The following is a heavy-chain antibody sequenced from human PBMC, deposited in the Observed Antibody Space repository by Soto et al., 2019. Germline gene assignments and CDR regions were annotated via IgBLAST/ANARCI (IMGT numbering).Heavy chain of an antibody. D-gene: IGHD3-16*01. CDR2: IFYIGST. Sequence: TLPLTGTVSAGSISSGGDYGRWIRQHPGKALEWLGYIFYIGSTYYNPSLKSRVTISVATSKNQFSLKLSSVTSADPALSFCATDVPEEEGNCFGPLEQGPLVVVSS. V-gene: IGHV4-31*03. CDR1: AGSISSGGDY. CDR3: ATDVPEEEGNCFGP. J-gene: IGHJ5*02.